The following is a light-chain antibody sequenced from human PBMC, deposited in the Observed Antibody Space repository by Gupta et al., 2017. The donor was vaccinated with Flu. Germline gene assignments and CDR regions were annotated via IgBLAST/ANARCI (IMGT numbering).Light chain of an antibody. CDR1: QRISSW. J-gene: IGKJ1*01. Sequence: DIQMTQPPSTLSASVGDRVTITCRASQRISSWLAWYQQKPGKAPKLLIYKASSLESGVPSRFSGSGSGTEFALTISSLQPDDFATYYCQQDNSYSRTFGQGTKVEIK. CDR3: QQDNSYSRT. CDR2: KAS. V-gene: IGKV1-5*03.